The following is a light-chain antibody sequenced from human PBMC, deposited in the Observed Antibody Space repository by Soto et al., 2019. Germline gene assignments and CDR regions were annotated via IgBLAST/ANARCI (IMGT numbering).Light chain of an antibody. CDR2: GAS. CDR3: QQYGSSPKT. J-gene: IGKJ1*01. V-gene: IGKV3-20*01. Sequence: EIVLTQSPGTLSSSPGERATLSCRASQSVSSSYLAWYQQKPGQAPRLLIYGASSRATGIPDRFSGSGSGTDFTLTISRLEPEDFAVYYCQQYGSSPKTFGQGTTVDIK. CDR1: QSVSSSY.